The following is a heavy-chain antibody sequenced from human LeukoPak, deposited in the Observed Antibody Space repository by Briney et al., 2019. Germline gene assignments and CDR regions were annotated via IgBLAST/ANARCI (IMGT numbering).Heavy chain of an antibody. Sequence: GGSLRLSCAASGFTFSSYAMNWVRQAPGKGLEWVSAISGSGGSTYYADSVKGRFTISRDNSKNTLYLQMNSLRAEDTAVYYCAKRITMVRGIIRREYYFDYWGQGTLVTVSS. J-gene: IGHJ4*02. CDR1: GFTFSSYA. D-gene: IGHD3-10*01. CDR2: ISGSGGST. CDR3: AKRITMVRGIIRREYYFDY. V-gene: IGHV3-23*01.